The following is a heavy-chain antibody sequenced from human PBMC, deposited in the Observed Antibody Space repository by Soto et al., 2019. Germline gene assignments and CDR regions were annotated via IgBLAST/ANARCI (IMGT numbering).Heavy chain of an antibody. CDR2: IYPGDSDT. CDR3: ARRSTNHYGMDV. Sequence: PGESLKISCKGSGYSFNDYWIGWVRQMPGKGLEWLGIIYPGDSDTRYSPSFQGQVTISADKSVTTAYLQWISLKASDTAMYYCARRSTNHYGMDVWGQGTTVTVSS. V-gene: IGHV5-51*01. D-gene: IGHD3-10*01. J-gene: IGHJ6*02. CDR1: GYSFNDYW.